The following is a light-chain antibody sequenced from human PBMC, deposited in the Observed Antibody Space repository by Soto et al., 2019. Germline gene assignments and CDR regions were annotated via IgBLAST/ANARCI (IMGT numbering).Light chain of an antibody. CDR1: SSNIGAGYD. CDR2: GNS. CDR3: QSYYSSLSGSV. Sequence: QSVLTQPPPVSGAPGQRVTISCTGSSSNIGAGYDVHWYQQLPGTAPKLLIYGNSNRPSGVPDRFSGSKSGTSASLAITGLQAEDEAEYYCQSYYSSLSGSVFGGGTKLTVL. V-gene: IGLV1-40*01. J-gene: IGLJ2*01.